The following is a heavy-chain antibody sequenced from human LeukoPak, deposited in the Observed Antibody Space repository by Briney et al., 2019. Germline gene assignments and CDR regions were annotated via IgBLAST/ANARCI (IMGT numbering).Heavy chain of an antibody. D-gene: IGHD3-9*01. CDR1: GGSISSYY. V-gene: IGHV4-59*12. CDR3: ARDYGLGTYYDILTGPDLIDY. Sequence: PSETLSLTCTVSGGSISSYYWSWIRQPPGKGLEWIGNIYYSGSTNYNPSLKSRVTMSVDTSKKQFFLKLSSVTAADTAVYYCARDYGLGTYYDILTGPDLIDYWGQGTLVTVSS. J-gene: IGHJ4*02. CDR2: IYYSGST.